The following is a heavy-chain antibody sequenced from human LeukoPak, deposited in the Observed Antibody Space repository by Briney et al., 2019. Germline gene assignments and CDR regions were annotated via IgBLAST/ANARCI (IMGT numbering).Heavy chain of an antibody. V-gene: IGHV4-38-2*01. CDR2: IYHSGST. D-gene: IGHD3-3*01. Sequence: KPSETLSLTCAVSGYSISSGYYWGWIRQPPGKGLEWIGSIYHSGSTYYNPSLKSLVTISVDTSKNQFSLKLSSVTAADTAVYYCARLGGGYDFWSGYPYYFDYWGQGTLVTVSS. CDR3: ARLGGGYDFWSGYPYYFDY. CDR1: GYSISSGYY. J-gene: IGHJ4*02.